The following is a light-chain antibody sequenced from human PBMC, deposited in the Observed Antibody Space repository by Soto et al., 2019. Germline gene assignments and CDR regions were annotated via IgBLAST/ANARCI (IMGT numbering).Light chain of an antibody. V-gene: IGLV2-14*01. CDR2: QVT. J-gene: IGLJ1*01. Sequence: QSALTQPASVSGSPGQSITISCTGTISDIGGYNYISWYQQLPGKAPKLMIYQVTIRPSGISNRFSGSKSGNTASLTISGLQAEDEADYYCTSFSSSPSLYVFGTGTKVTVL. CDR1: ISDIGGYNY. CDR3: TSFSSSPSLYV.